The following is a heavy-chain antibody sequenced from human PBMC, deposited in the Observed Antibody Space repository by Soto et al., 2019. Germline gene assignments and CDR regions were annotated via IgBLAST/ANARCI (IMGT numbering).Heavy chain of an antibody. CDR2: ISYDGRNK. V-gene: IGHV3-30*18. CDR3: AKERDSSGYYDDY. J-gene: IGHJ4*02. Sequence: QVQLVESGGGVVQPGRSLRLSCAASGFTFSSYGMHWVRQAPGKGLEWVAVISYDGRNKYYADSVKGRFTISRDNSKNTRYLQMNSLRAEDTAVYYCAKERDSSGYYDDYWGQGTLVTVSS. D-gene: IGHD3-22*01. CDR1: GFTFSSYG.